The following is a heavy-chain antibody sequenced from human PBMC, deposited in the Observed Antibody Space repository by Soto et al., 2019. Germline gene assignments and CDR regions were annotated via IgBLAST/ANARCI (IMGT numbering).Heavy chain of an antibody. D-gene: IGHD3-10*01. Sequence: QVQLQQWGAGLLKPSETLSLTCAVYGRSFSGYQWTWIRQTPGKGLEWIGEINDSGNINYNPSLKSRVTIVVDTAKKQICLRLSSVTAADTAVYYCARGLILWFGELSRRGGYYYYMDVWGKGTSVTVSS. CDR1: GRSFSGYQ. V-gene: IGHV4-34*01. CDR3: ARGLILWFGELSRRGGYYYYMDV. J-gene: IGHJ6*03. CDR2: INDSGNI.